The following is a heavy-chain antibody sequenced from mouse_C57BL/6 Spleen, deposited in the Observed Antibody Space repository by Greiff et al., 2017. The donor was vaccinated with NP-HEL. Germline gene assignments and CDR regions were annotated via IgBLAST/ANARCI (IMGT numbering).Heavy chain of an antibody. CDR1: GFSLTSYG. Sequence: VMLVESGPGLVQPSQSLSITCTVSGFSLTSYGVHWVRQSPGKGLEWLGVIWSGGSTDYNAAFISRLSICKDNSQSQVFFKMNSLQADDTAIYYCASDGYYVAWFAYWGQGTLVTVSA. D-gene: IGHD2-3*01. V-gene: IGHV2-2*01. CDR2: IWSGGST. CDR3: ASDGYYVAWFAY. J-gene: IGHJ3*01.